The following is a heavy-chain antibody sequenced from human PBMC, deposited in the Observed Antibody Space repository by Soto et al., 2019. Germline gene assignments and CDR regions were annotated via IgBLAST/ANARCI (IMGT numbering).Heavy chain of an antibody. CDR2: INHSGTT. CDR1: GGSFSGYY. D-gene: IGHD2-8*01. Sequence: PSETLSLTCAVYGGSFSGYYWSWIRQPPGKGLEWIGEINHSGTTNYNPSLKSRVTISVDTSKNQFSLKLSSVTAADTAVFYCARARYCTNPNCPGYSQHWGQGTLVTVSS. V-gene: IGHV4-34*01. CDR3: ARARYCTNPNCPGYSQH. J-gene: IGHJ1*01.